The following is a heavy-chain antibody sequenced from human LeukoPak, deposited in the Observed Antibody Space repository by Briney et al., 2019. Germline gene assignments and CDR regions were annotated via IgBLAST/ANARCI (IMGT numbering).Heavy chain of an antibody. J-gene: IGHJ4*02. D-gene: IGHD3-16*02. CDR2: ISYDGSNK. V-gene: IGHV3-30*03. Sequence: PGGSLRLSCAASGFTFSSYGMHWVRQAPGKGLEWVAVISYDGSNKYYADSVKGRFTISRDNSKNTLYLQMNSLRAEDTAVYYCARDGSYDYVWGSYRPRFDYWGQGTLVTVSS. CDR1: GFTFSSYG. CDR3: ARDGSYDYVWGSYRPRFDY.